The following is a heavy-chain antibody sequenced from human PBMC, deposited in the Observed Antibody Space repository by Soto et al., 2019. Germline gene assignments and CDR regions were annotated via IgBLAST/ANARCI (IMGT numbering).Heavy chain of an antibody. J-gene: IGHJ4*02. D-gene: IGHD2-15*01. V-gene: IGHV3-33*03. CDR1: GFIFNEYG. CDR3: ARWGCSGSNCNLNQRSFDL. Sequence: QVQLVESGGGVVQPGRSLRLSCAASGFIFNEYGMHWVRQAPGKGLAWVAVIWYDGSNKYYADSVKGRFTFSRDNSKNTMSVQMNSLRAEDTAVYYCARWGCSGSNCNLNQRSFDLWGQGTLVTVSS. CDR2: IWYDGSNK.